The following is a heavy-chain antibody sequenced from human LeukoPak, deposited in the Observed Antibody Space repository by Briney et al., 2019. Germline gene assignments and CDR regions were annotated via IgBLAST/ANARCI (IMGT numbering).Heavy chain of an antibody. D-gene: IGHD4-23*01. CDR3: ARTTVVTPSEYFQH. J-gene: IGHJ1*01. V-gene: IGHV7-4-1*02. Sequence: ASVKVSCKASGYTFTSYAMNWVRQAPGQGLEWMGWINTNTGNPTYAQGFTGRFVFSLDTSVSTAYLQISSLKAEDTAVYYCARTTVVTPSEYFQHWGQGTLVTVSS. CDR2: INTNTGNP. CDR1: GYTFTSYA.